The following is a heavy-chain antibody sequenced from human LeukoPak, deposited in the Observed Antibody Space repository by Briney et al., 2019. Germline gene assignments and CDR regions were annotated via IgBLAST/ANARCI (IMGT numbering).Heavy chain of an antibody. Sequence: PGGSLRLSCGASGFTFSSYGMHWVRQAPGKGLEWVAFVLYDESLKYYADSVRGRVTISRDNSRNTLYLQMNSLRAEDTAVYYCAKRSMVRGVQFDAFDLWGQGTIIAVSS. CDR1: GFTFSSYG. V-gene: IGHV3-30*02. CDR2: VLYDESLK. D-gene: IGHD3-10*01. J-gene: IGHJ3*01. CDR3: AKRSMVRGVQFDAFDL.